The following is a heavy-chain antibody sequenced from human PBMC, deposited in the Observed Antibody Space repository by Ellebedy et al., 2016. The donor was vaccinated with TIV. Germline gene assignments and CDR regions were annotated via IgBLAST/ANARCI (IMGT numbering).Heavy chain of an antibody. CDR3: ARGGGSSSWYWRF. Sequence: PGGSLRLSCAASGFAFETDWMTWLRHAPGKGLEWVANINVEGDEQFYADSVRGRFTISRDNSKNSLYLQLSSLRADDSAQYYCARGGGSSSWYWRFWGQGAPVTV. CDR1: GFAFETDW. CDR2: INVEGDEQ. V-gene: IGHV3-7*03. D-gene: IGHD6-13*01. J-gene: IGHJ4*02.